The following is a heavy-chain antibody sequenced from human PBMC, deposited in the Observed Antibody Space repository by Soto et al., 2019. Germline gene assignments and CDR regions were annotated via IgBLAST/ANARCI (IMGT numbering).Heavy chain of an antibody. V-gene: IGHV3-74*01. CDR3: ARDTTSPTNYDFWSGYRIFDY. J-gene: IGHJ4*02. Sequence: GGSLRLSCAASGFTFSSYWMHWVRQAPGKGLVWVSRINSDGCSTSYADSVKGRFTISRDNAKNTLYLQMNSLRAKDTAVYYCARDTTSPTNYDFWSGYRIFDYWGQGTLVTVSS. CDR1: GFTFSSYW. CDR2: INSDGCST. D-gene: IGHD3-3*01.